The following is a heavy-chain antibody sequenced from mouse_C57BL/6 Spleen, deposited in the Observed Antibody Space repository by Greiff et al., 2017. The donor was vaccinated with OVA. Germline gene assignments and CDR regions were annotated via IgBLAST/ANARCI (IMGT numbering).Heavy chain of an antibody. CDR1: GYTFTSYW. CDR3: ARVEVWSPYYAMDY. D-gene: IGHD2-10*02. CDR2: IHPNSGST. V-gene: IGHV1-64*01. J-gene: IGHJ4*01. Sequence: QVQLQQPGAELVKPGASVKLSCKASGYTFTSYWMHWVKQRPGQGLEWIGMIHPNSGSTNYNEKFKSKATLTVDKSSSTAYMQLSSLTSEDSAVYYCARVEVWSPYYAMDYWGQGTSVTVSS.